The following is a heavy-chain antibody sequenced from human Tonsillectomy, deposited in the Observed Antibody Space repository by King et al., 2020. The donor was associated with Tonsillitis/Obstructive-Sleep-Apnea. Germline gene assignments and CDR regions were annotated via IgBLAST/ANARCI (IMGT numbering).Heavy chain of an antibody. CDR1: GFTFSSYW. CDR3: ENLLRQQLVFDAFDI. CDR2: ITKEGMEK. Sequence: VQLVESGGGLVQPGGSLRLSCAASGFTFSSYWMSWVRQAPGKGLEWVANITKEGMEKYYLESVKGRFTISRDNAKNSLYLQMNSLRAEDTAVYYCENLLRQQLVFDAFDIWGQGTMVTVSS. V-gene: IGHV3-7*02. J-gene: IGHJ3*02. D-gene: IGHD6-13*01.